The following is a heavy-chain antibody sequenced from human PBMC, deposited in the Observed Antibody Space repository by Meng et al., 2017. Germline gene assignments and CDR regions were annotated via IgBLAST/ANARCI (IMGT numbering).Heavy chain of an antibody. V-gene: IGHV3-48*03. D-gene: IGHD2-2*01. J-gene: IGHJ4*02. Sequence: GGSLRLSCAASGFTFSSYEMNWVRQAPGKGLEWISYIHSSGSTVEYADSVKGRFTTARDNAENSLYLQMNSLRVEDTAVYYCARYSVVSTLRADYWGRGTLVHRLL. CDR1: GFTFSSYE. CDR2: IHSSGSTV. CDR3: ARYSVVSTLRADY.